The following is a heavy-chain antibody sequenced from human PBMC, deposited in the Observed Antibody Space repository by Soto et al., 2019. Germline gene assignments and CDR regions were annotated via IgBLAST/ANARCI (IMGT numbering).Heavy chain of an antibody. Sequence: PSQTFSLTCAISGDSVSSNSVAWNWIRQSPSRGLEWLGRTYYRSKWYNDFAPSVKSRITINADTSKNQFSLQLNSVTPEDTAVYYCLRNGFSQYLSHFDFWAQGTLVTVSS. CDR2: TYYRSKWYN. J-gene: IGHJ4*02. D-gene: IGHD2-2*02. CDR1: GDSVSSNSVA. V-gene: IGHV6-1*01. CDR3: LRNGFSQYLSHFDF.